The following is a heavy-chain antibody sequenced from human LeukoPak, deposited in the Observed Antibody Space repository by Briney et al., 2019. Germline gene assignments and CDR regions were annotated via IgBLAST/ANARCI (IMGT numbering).Heavy chain of an antibody. D-gene: IGHD5-24*01. Sequence: GGSLRLSCVPSGITFSNSAMNWVRQAPGKWLEWVATITKTGDKTYYADSVRGLFSISRDYSRDTLYLQMDSLRAEDTAVYHCVKSAGKDGYRDVFDIWGEGAVVTVSS. V-gene: IGHV3-23*01. J-gene: IGHJ3*02. CDR2: ITKTGDKT. CDR1: GITFSNSA. CDR3: VKSAGKDGYRDVFDI.